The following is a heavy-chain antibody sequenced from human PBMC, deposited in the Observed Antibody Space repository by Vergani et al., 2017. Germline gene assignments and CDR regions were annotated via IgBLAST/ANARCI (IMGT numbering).Heavy chain of an antibody. V-gene: IGHV3-23*01. J-gene: IGHJ1*01. CDR2: ISGSGGST. CDR3: ATKSCGTPGCQIGYFRE. Sequence: EVQVLESGGGLVQPGGSLRLSCAASGFTFSNYVMSWVRQAPGKGLEWVSGISGSGGSTYYADSVKGRFTISRDNSKNTLYLQMNSLRTEDTAVYYCATKSCGTPGCQIGYFREWGQGTLVTVSS. D-gene: IGHD1-1*01. CDR1: GFTFSNYV.